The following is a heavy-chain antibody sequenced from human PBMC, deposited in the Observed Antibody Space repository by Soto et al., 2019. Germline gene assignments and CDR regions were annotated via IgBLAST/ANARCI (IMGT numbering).Heavy chain of an antibody. V-gene: IGHV1-8*01. J-gene: IGHJ5*02. D-gene: IGHD3-16*01. CDR3: VRGGDWSGGFDP. CDR1: GYTFTSYD. CDR2: MNPNSGNT. Sequence: ASVKVSCKASGYTFTSYDINWVRQATGQGLEWMGWMNPNSGNTGYAQKFQGRVTMTRNTSISTAYMELSSLRSEDTAVYYCVRGGDWSGGFDPWGQGTLVTVSS.